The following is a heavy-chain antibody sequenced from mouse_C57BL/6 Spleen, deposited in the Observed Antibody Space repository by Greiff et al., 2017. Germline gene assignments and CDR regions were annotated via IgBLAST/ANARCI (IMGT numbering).Heavy chain of an antibody. Sequence: EVQGVESGGGLVKPGGSLKLSCAASGFTFSDYGMHWVRQAPGKGLEWVAYISSGSSTIYYADTVKGPFTISRDNAKNTLFMQMTSLGSEDTAMYYCARGTGTREFDYWGQGTTLTVSS. V-gene: IGHV5-17*01. CDR3: ARGTGTREFDY. D-gene: IGHD4-1*01. CDR2: ISSGSSTI. CDR1: GFTFSDYG. J-gene: IGHJ2*01.